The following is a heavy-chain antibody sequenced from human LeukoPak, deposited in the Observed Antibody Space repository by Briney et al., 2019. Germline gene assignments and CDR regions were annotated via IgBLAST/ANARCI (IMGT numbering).Heavy chain of an antibody. J-gene: IGHJ4*02. CDR2: MNPNSGNT. V-gene: IGHV1-8*03. CDR1: GYTFTSYD. D-gene: IGHD3-22*01. CDR3: ARGIRYYYDSSGYYYFDY. Sequence: ASVKVSCKASGYTFTSYDINWVRQATGQGLEWMGWMNPNSGNTGYAQKFQGRVTITRNTSISTAYMELSSLRSEDTVVYYGARGIRYYYDSSGYYYFDYWGQGTLVTVSS.